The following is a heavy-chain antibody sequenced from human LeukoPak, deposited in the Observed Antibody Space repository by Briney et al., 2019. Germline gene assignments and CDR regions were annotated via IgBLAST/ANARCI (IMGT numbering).Heavy chain of an antibody. CDR1: GGSISSSSYY. V-gene: IGHV4-39*01. J-gene: IGHJ4*02. Sequence: SETLSLTCTVSGGSISSSSYYWGWIRQPPGKGLEWIGSIYYSGSTYYNPSLKSRVTISVDTSKNQFSLKLSSVTAADTAVYYCGRPGYSNPYFDHWGQGTLVTVSS. CDR3: GRPGYSNPYFDH. CDR2: IYYSGST. D-gene: IGHD6-13*01.